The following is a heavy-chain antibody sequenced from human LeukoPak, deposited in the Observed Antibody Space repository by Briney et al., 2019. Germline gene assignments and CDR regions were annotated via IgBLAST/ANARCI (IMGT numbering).Heavy chain of an antibody. Sequence: GGSLRLSCAAFGFTFSDHAMDWVRQAPGEGLEWVARCRGKTNSYSTEYAASVNGRFTISRDDSKNSLYLQMNSLKTEDTAVYYCATSQGYSNVLGGDYFDYWGHGTLVTVSS. CDR2: CRGKTNSYST. CDR3: ATSQGYSNVLGGDYFDY. CDR1: GFTFSDHA. V-gene: IGHV3-72*01. J-gene: IGHJ4*01. D-gene: IGHD4-11*01.